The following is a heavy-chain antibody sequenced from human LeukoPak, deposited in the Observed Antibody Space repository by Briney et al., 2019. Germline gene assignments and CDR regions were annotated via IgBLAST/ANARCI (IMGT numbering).Heavy chain of an antibody. CDR3: ARDPQSNYSGRSDY. CDR1: GGTFSSYA. CDR2: IIPIFGSA. D-gene: IGHD1-26*01. J-gene: IGHJ4*02. V-gene: IGHV1-69*05. Sequence: SVKVSCKASGGTFSSYAISWVRQAPGQGLEWMGGIIPIFGSANYAQKLQGRVTMTTDTSTSTAYMELRSLRSDDTAVYYCARDPQSNYSGRSDYWGQGTLVTVSS.